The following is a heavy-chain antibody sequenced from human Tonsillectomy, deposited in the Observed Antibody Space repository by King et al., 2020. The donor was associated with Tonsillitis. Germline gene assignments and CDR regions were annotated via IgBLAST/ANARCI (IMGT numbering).Heavy chain of an antibody. Sequence: VQLVESGGGLVQPGGSLRLSCAASGFTFSSYAMSWVRQAPGKGLEWVSGISGSDVSTYYADSVKGRFTISRDNSKNTLYLQMNSLRAEDTAVYYCAKDHGKGYCTNGVCYNFDYWGPGTLVTVSS. CDR2: ISGSDVST. CDR3: AKDHGKGYCTNGVCYNFDY. CDR1: GFTFSSYA. J-gene: IGHJ4*02. V-gene: IGHV3-23*04. D-gene: IGHD2-8*01.